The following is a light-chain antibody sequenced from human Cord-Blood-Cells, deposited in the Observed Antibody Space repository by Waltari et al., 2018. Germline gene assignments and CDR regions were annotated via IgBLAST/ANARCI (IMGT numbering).Light chain of an antibody. CDR1: SSDVGGYNY. J-gene: IGLJ1*01. V-gene: IGLV2-14*01. Sequence: QSALTQPASVSGSPGQSITISCPGTSSDVGGYNYVSWYQQHPGKAPKLMIYDVSNRPSGVSNRFSGSKSGNTASLTISGLQAEDEVDYYCSSYTSSSTYVFGTGTKVTVL. CDR3: SSYTSSSTYV. CDR2: DVS.